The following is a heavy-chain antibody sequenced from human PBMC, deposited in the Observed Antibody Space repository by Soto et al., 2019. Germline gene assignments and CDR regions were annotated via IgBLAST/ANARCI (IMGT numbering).Heavy chain of an antibody. CDR1: GFTFSSYG. D-gene: IGHD3-10*01. V-gene: IGHV3-33*01. Sequence: QVQLVESGGGVVQPGRSLRLSCAASGFTFSSYGMHWVRQAPGKGLEWVAVIWYDGSNKYYADSVKGRFTISRDNSKNTPYLQRNSLRAEDTAVYYCAREDAGFDLWGRGTLVTVSS. CDR3: AREDAGFDL. CDR2: IWYDGSNK. J-gene: IGHJ2*01.